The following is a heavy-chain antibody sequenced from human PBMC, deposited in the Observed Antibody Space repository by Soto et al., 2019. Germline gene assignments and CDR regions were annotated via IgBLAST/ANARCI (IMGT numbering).Heavy chain of an antibody. CDR2: IYRAGSI. J-gene: IGHJ4*02. CDR3: ARDQGATEY. CDR1: GFTVSSIS. V-gene: IGHV3-53*02. Sequence: EVQLVETGGGLIQPGGSLRLSCAASGFTVSSISMSWVRQAPGKGLEWVSLIYRAGSIYYADSVKGRFTVSRDNSKNTLYLQMNSLRAEDTAVYYCARDQGATEYWGQGTLVTVSS. D-gene: IGHD1-26*01.